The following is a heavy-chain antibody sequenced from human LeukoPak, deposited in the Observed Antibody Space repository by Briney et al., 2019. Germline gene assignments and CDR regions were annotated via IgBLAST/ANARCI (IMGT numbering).Heavy chain of an antibody. CDR1: GYTFTSYY. J-gene: IGHJ5*02. CDR3: ARGNDILSRGNWFDP. CDR2: INPSGGST. D-gene: IGHD3-9*01. V-gene: IGHV1-46*01. Sequence: ASVTVSCKASGYTFTSYYMHWVRQAPGQGLEWMGIINPSGGSTSYAQKFQGRVTMTRDMSTSTVYMELSSLRSEDTAVYYCARGNDILSRGNWFDPWGQGTLVTVSS.